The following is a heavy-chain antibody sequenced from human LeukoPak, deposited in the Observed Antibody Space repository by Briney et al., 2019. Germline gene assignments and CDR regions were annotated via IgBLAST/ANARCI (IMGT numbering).Heavy chain of an antibody. J-gene: IGHJ4*02. CDR3: AREDVVVPAAIIFDY. Sequence: PGGSLRLSCAASGFTFSSYWMSWVRQAPGKGLEWVANIKQDGSGKYYVDSVKGRFTISRDNAKNSLYLQMNSLRAEDTDVYYCAREDVVVPAAIIFDYWGQGTLVTVSS. D-gene: IGHD2-2*02. CDR1: GFTFSSYW. V-gene: IGHV3-7*01. CDR2: IKQDGSGK.